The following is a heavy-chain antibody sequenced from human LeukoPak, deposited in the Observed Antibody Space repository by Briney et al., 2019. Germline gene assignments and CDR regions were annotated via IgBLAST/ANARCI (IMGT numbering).Heavy chain of an antibody. V-gene: IGHV3-48*03. CDR3: AREVGAFDY. J-gene: IGHJ4*02. CDR1: GFTFSSYE. D-gene: IGHD1-26*01. CDR2: ISSSGSTI. Sequence: GVLRLSCAASGFTFSSYEMNWVRQAPGKGLEWVSYISSSGSTIYYADSVKGRFTISRDNAKNSLYLQMNSLRAEDTAVYYCAREVGAFDYWGQGTLVTVSS.